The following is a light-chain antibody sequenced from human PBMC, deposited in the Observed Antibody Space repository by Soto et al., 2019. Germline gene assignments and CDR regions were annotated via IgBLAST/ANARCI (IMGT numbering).Light chain of an antibody. CDR3: QQAYDIPRT. CDR1: QSISSW. J-gene: IGKJ1*01. V-gene: IGKV1-5*01. CDR2: DAS. Sequence: DLQMPQSPSTLSASVGDRLTITCRASQSISSWLAWYQQKPGKAPKLLIYDASSLESGVPSRFSGSGSGTEFTLTISSLQPEEFATYYCQQAYDIPRTVGQGTKVDIK.